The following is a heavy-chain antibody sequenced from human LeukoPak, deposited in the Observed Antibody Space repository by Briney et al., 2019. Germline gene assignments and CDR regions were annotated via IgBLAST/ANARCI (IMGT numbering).Heavy chain of an antibody. V-gene: IGHV3-23*01. CDR2: IGGSGGTT. D-gene: IGHD6-19*01. CDR1: GFTFSSYA. Sequence: GGSLRLSCAASGFTFSSYAMSWIRQAPGKGLEWIAAIGGSGGTTYYADSVKGRFTISRVNSKIMLFLQMNSLRAEDTAVYYCAKQQSSGWAFDICGQGIMVTVSS. J-gene: IGHJ3*02. CDR3: AKQQSSGWAFDI.